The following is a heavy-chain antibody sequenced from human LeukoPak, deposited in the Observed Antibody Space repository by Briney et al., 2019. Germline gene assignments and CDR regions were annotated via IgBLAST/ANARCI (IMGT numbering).Heavy chain of an antibody. CDR1: GGSISSSSYY. V-gene: IGHV4-39*07. CDR2: IYYSGST. D-gene: IGHD3-22*01. CDR3: ARDTAHYYDSSGEWEGPLDY. Sequence: PSETLSLTCTVSGGSISSSSYYWGWIRQPPGKGLEWIGSIYYSGSTYYNPSLKSRVTISVDTSKNQFSLKLSSVTAADTAVYYCARDTAHYYDSSGEWEGPLDYWGQGTLVTVSS. J-gene: IGHJ4*02.